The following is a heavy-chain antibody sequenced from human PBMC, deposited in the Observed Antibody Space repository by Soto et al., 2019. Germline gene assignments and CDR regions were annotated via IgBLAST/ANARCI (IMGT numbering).Heavy chain of an antibody. Sequence: GGSLRLSCADSGITFSDYWMTWVRQAPGKGLEWVASIKQDGSEKSYVDSVEGRFTISRDNAKNSLYLQMDSLRVGDTAVYYCARGGVYSTSSLPRYYYYAMDVWGQGTTVTVSS. CDR1: GITFSDYW. J-gene: IGHJ6*02. D-gene: IGHD6-6*01. V-gene: IGHV3-7*01. CDR3: ARGGVYSTSSLPRYYYYAMDV. CDR2: IKQDGSEK.